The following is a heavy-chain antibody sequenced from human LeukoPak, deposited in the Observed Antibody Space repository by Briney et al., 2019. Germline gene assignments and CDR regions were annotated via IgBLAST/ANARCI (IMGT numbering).Heavy chain of an antibody. CDR1: GYTFTSYG. J-gene: IGHJ4*02. CDR3: ARVLHKRNYDSTTYYGY. V-gene: IGHV1-18*01. D-gene: IGHD3-22*01. Sequence: PRASVKVSCKASGYTFTSYGISWVRQAPGQGLEWMGWISAYNGNTNYAQKLQGRVTMTTDTSTSTAYMELRSLRSDDTAVYYCARVLHKRNYDSTTYYGYWGQGTLVTVSS. CDR2: ISAYNGNT.